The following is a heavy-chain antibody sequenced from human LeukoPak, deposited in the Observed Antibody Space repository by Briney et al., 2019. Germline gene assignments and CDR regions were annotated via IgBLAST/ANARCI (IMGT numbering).Heavy chain of an antibody. D-gene: IGHD2-15*01. J-gene: IGHJ4*02. Sequence: SETLSLTCTVSGGSISSYYWSWIRQPPGKGLEWIGYIYYSGGTNYNPSLKSRVTISVDTSKNQFSLKLSSVTAADTAVYYCASGSWWYYFDYWGQGTLVTVSS. CDR2: IYYSGGT. V-gene: IGHV4-59*01. CDR1: GGSISSYY. CDR3: ASGSWWYYFDY.